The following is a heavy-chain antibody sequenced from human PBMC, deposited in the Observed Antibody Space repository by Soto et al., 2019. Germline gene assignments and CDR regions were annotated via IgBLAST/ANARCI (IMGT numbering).Heavy chain of an antibody. V-gene: IGHV1-18*01. J-gene: IGHJ6*02. Sequence: ASVKVSCKASGYTFTSYGISWVRQAPGQGLEWMGWISAYNGNTNYAQKLQGRVTMTTDTSTSTAYMELRSLRSDDTAVYYYAQLWSGYYIPGYYYYGMDVWGQGTTVTVSS. D-gene: IGHD3-3*01. CDR2: ISAYNGNT. CDR3: AQLWSGYYIPGYYYYGMDV. CDR1: GYTFTSYG.